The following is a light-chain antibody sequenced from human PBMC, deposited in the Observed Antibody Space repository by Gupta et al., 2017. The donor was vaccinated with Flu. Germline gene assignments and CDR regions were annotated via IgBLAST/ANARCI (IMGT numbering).Light chain of an antibody. CDR2: ENY. CDR3: ATSDTTLSAVV. J-gene: IGLJ3*02. V-gene: IGLV1-51*02. CDR1: SSNIGNHY. Sequence: KVTISCSGSSSNIGNHYVSWFQQLPGTAPKLLIYENYKRPSEIPDRFSGSKSGTSATLDITGLQTADEADYFCATSDTTLSAVVFGGGIKLTVL.